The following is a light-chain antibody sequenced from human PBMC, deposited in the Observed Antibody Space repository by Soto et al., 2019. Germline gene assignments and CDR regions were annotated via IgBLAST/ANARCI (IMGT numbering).Light chain of an antibody. CDR3: QQYDNWPIT. CDR1: QSVSTN. Sequence: EIAMTQSPASLSVSPGERATLSCRASQSVSTNLAWYQQKPGQAPRLLMYGASTRAIGIPARFTGGGSGTEFTLTISSLQPEDLTFYYCQQYDNWPITFGQGTRLE. CDR2: GAS. J-gene: IGKJ5*01. V-gene: IGKV3-15*01.